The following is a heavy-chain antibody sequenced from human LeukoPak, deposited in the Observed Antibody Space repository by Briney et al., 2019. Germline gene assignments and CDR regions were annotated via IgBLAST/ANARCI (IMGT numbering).Heavy chain of an antibody. CDR3: ARGAPGATTAFDI. CDR1: GFTFSGSA. D-gene: IGHD1-26*01. CDR2: IRSKANSYAT. Sequence: PGGSLRLSCAASGFTFSGSAMHWVRQASGKGLEWVGRIRSKANSYATASAASVKGRFTISRDDSKNTAYLQMNSLKTEDTAVYYCARGAPGATTAFDIWGQGTMVTVSS. J-gene: IGHJ3*02. V-gene: IGHV3-73*01.